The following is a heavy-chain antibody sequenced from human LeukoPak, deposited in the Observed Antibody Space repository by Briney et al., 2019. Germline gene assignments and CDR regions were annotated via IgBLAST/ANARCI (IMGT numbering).Heavy chain of an antibody. CDR3: ARLYCSSTSCLTSDYYGMDV. Sequence: ASVKVSCKASGYTFTGYYMHWVRQAPGQGLEWMGWINPNSGGTNYAQKFQGRVTTTRDTSISTAYMELSRLRSDDTAVYYCARLYCSSTSCLTSDYYGMDVWGQGTTVTVSS. CDR1: GYTFTGYY. J-gene: IGHJ6*02. V-gene: IGHV1-2*02. CDR2: INPNSGGT. D-gene: IGHD2-2*01.